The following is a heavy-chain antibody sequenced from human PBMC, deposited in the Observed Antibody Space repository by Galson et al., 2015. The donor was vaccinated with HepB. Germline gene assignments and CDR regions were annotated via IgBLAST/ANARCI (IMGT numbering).Heavy chain of an antibody. Sequence: SLRLSCAASGFTFRSYAMSWVRQAPGKGLEWVSGISGSGASTYYADSVKGRFTISRDNSKNTLYLQMNSLRAEDTALYYCAKDRGELVTIFGVVPDAFDIWGQGTMVTVSS. CDR1: GFTFRSYA. CDR2: ISGSGAST. D-gene: IGHD3-3*01. CDR3: AKDRGELVTIFGVVPDAFDI. J-gene: IGHJ3*02. V-gene: IGHV3-23*01.